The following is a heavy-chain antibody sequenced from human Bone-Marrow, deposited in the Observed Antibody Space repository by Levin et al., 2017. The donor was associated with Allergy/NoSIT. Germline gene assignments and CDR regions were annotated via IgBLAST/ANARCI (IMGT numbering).Heavy chain of an antibody. CDR3: TRDRGEWGQFYFDY. Sequence: PGGSLRLSCTVSGFTFSIYSINWVRQAPGKGLEWVSSISSSGSDMYYVDSVRGRFTISRDNSKNTHYLQMNSLRAEDTAVYYCTRDRGEWGQFYFDYWGQGILVTVSS. CDR1: GFTFSIYS. D-gene: IGHD1-26*01. J-gene: IGHJ4*02. CDR2: ISSSGSDM. V-gene: IGHV3-21*01.